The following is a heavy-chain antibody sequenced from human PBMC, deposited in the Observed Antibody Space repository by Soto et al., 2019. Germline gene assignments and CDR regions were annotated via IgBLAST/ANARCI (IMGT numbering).Heavy chain of an antibody. D-gene: IGHD5-18*01. CDR3: AKGELRGYSYGYPYWYFEL. CDR1: GFTFSSYA. V-gene: IGHV3-23*01. CDR2: ISGSGGST. J-gene: IGHJ2*01. Sequence: GGSLRLSCAASGFTFSSYAMSWVRQAPGKGLEWVSAISGSGGSTYYADSVKGRFTISRDNSKNTLYLQMNSLRAEDTAVYYCAKGELRGYSYGYPYWYFELWGRGTLVTVSS.